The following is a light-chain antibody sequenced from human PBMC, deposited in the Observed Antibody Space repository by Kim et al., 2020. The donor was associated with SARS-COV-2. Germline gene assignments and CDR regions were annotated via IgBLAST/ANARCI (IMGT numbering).Light chain of an antibody. CDR3: TSHANDNYV. Sequence: PGQTVTISCPGPSTDFTNYNYVSWYQQHPGKAPKLIIYEITKRPSGVPDRFSGSKSGDTASLTVSGLQAEDEADYYCTSHANDNYVFGTGTRVTVL. J-gene: IGLJ1*01. CDR2: EIT. V-gene: IGLV2-8*01. CDR1: STDFTNYNY.